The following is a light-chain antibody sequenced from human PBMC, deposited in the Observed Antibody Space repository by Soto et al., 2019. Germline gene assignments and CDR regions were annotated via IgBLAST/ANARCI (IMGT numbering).Light chain of an antibody. CDR1: QSVSSY. CDR2: DSS. V-gene: IGKV3-11*01. CDR3: QQRSNSSPL. Sequence: EIVLTQSPATLSLSPGERATLSCRASQSVSSYLAWYPQKPGQAPRLLIYDSSNRATGIPARVSGSGSGTDFTLTISSLEPEDFAVYYFQQRSNSSPLFGPGTKVDIK. J-gene: IGKJ3*01.